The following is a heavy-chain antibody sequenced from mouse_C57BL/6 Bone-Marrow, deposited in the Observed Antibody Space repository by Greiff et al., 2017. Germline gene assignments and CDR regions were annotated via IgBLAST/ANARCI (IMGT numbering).Heavy chain of an antibody. V-gene: IGHV1-39*01. CDR2: INPNYGTT. Sequence: EVQGVESGPELVKPGASVKISCKASGYSFTDYNMNWVKQSNGKSLEWIGVINPNYGTTSYNQKFKGKATLTVDQSSSTAYMQLNSHASEDSAGYYCARNYYGSSWGDWYFDVWGTGTTVTVSS. J-gene: IGHJ1*03. CDR1: GYSFTDYN. D-gene: IGHD1-1*01. CDR3: ARNYYGSSWGDWYFDV.